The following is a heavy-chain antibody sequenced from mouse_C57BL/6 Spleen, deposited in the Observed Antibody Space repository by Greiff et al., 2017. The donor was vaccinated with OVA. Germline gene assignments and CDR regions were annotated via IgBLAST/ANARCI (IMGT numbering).Heavy chain of an antibody. V-gene: IGHV1-76*01. J-gene: IGHJ2*01. CDR2: IYPGSGNT. Sequence: QVQLQQSGAELVRPGASVKLSCKASGYTFTDYYINWVKQRPGQGLEWIARIYPGSGNTYYNEKFKGKATLTAEKSSSTAYMQLSSLTSEDSAVDCGAREAYYSNDDWDYWGQGTTLTVSS. CDR3: AREAYYSNDDWDY. CDR1: GYTFTDYY. D-gene: IGHD2-12*01.